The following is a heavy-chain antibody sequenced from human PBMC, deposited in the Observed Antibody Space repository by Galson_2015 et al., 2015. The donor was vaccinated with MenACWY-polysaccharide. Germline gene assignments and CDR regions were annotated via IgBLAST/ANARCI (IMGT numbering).Heavy chain of an antibody. CDR2: IYTSGST. V-gene: IGHV4-4*07. CDR1: GGSISSYS. CDR3: ARDEWGGDLYYFDY. J-gene: IGHJ4*02. D-gene: IGHD2-21*02. Sequence: TLSLTCTVSGGSISSYSWSWIRQPAGKGLEWIGRIYTSGSTNYNPSLKSRVTMSVDTSKNQFSLKLSSVTAADTAVYYCARDEWGGDLYYFDYWGQGTLVTVSS.